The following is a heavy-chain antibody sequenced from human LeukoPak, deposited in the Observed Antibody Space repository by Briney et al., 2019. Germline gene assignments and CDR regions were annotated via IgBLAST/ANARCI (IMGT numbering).Heavy chain of an antibody. CDR1: GFTRSSIW. D-gene: IGHD1-26*01. Sequence: GGSLRLSCAGSGFTRSSIWMHWVRQAPGKGLVWVARFYSDGGRTNYADSVKGRFTISGDNAKNTQYLQMSSLRAEDTAVYYCARSGRGGAFDIWGQGTMVTVSS. CDR2: FYSDGGRT. CDR3: ARSGRGGAFDI. J-gene: IGHJ3*02. V-gene: IGHV3-74*01.